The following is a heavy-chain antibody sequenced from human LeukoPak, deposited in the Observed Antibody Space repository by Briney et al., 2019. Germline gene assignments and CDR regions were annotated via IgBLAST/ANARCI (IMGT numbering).Heavy chain of an antibody. D-gene: IGHD5-18*01. CDR1: GDSIGSTRYY. V-gene: IGHV4-39*01. Sequence: PSEPLSLTCTVSGDSIGSTRYYWGWLRQPPGKGLEWIGSIYYSGSTYYNPSLKSRITISVDTSKNQFSLKLSSVTAADTAVYYCARQLYNYGRPCDSWGEGTLVTVSS. CDR3: ARQLYNYGRPCDS. J-gene: IGHJ4*02. CDR2: IYYSGST.